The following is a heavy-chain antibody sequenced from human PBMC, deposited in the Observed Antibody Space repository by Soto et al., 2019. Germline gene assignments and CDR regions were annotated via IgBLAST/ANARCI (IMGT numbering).Heavy chain of an antibody. CDR2: ISYDGSNK. Sequence: GGSLRLSCAASGFSFSSFGMHWVRQAPGKGLEWVAVISYDGSNKYYADSVKGRFTISRDNSKNTLYLQMNSLRAEDTAVYYCAKDQKSDIAAAGTIDYWGQGTLVTVSS. CDR1: GFSFSSFG. D-gene: IGHD6-13*01. V-gene: IGHV3-30*18. J-gene: IGHJ4*02. CDR3: AKDQKSDIAAAGTIDY.